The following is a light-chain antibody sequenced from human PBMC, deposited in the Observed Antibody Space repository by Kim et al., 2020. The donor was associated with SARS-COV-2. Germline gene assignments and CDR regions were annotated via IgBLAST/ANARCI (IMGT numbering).Light chain of an antibody. CDR1: QSLTTSY. Sequence: EIVLTQSPGTLSLSPGEGAALSCRASQSLTTSYLAWYQQKPGQAPRLLIYGASTRATGIPDRFTGSGSGTDFTLTISRLEPEDFAVYYCQQHGSSPVYSFGQGAKLGI. V-gene: IGKV3-20*01. CDR3: QQHGSSPVYS. J-gene: IGKJ2*03. CDR2: GAS.